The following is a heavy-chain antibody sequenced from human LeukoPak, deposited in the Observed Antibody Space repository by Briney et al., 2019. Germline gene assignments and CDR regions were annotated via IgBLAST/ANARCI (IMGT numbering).Heavy chain of an antibody. CDR1: GVTLSSNY. CDR3: AREGSGRYCSSTSCFSVTYGMDV. V-gene: IGHV3-53*01. Sequence: GGSLRLSCAAPGVTLSSNYMSWVRQAPGEGLEWVSVIFSGGSTYYADSVKGRLTISRDNSKNTLYLQMNSLRAEDTAVYYCAREGSGRYCSSTSCFSVTYGMDVWGQGTTVTVSS. J-gene: IGHJ6*02. D-gene: IGHD2-2*01. CDR2: IFSGGST.